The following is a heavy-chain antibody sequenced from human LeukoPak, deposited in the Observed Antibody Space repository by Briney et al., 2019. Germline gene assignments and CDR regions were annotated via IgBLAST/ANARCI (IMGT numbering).Heavy chain of an antibody. CDR2: ISGSGTI. Sequence: SETLSLTCTVSGGSINSYWSWIRQPAGKGLEWIGRISGSGTITYNPALQSRLSISIDTSKNQFTLKLMSVTAADTAVYYFARARRTIFGVARKISNWFDPWGQGTLVTVSS. J-gene: IGHJ5*02. D-gene: IGHD3-3*01. V-gene: IGHV4-4*07. CDR3: ARARRTIFGVARKISNWFDP. CDR1: GGSINSY.